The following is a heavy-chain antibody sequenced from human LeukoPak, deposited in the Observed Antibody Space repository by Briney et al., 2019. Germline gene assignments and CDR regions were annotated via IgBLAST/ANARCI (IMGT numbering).Heavy chain of an antibody. CDR3: AREVAVADPFDY. D-gene: IGHD6-19*01. CDR1: GGSFSGYY. V-gene: IGHV4-34*01. CDR2: INHSGST. Sequence: SETLSLTCAVYGGSFSGYYWSWIRQPPGRGPEWIGEINHSGSTNYNPSLKSRVTISVDTSKNQFSLKLSSVTAADTAVYYCAREVAVADPFDYWGQGTLVTVSS. J-gene: IGHJ4*02.